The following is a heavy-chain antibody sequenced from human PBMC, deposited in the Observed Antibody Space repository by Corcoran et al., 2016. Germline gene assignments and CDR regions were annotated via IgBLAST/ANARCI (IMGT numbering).Heavy chain of an antibody. CDR3: AVARLRDYYGSALDY. V-gene: IGHV1-2*04. CDR1: GYTFTGYY. CDR2: INPNSGGT. D-gene: IGHD3-10*01. Sequence: QVQLVQSGAEVKKPGASVKVSCKASGYTFTGYYMHWVRQAPGQGFEWMGWINPNSGGTNYAQNFQGWVTMTRDTSISTAYMELSRLRYDDTAVYYCAVARLRDYYGSALDYWGQGTLVTVSS. J-gene: IGHJ4*02.